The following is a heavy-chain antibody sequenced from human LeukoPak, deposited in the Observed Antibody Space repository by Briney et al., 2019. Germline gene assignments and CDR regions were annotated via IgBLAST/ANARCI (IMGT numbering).Heavy chain of an antibody. CDR1: GGTFSSYT. Sequence: ASVTVSCTASGGTFSSYTISWVRQAPGQGLEWMGRIIPILGIANYAQKFQGRVTITADKSTSTAYMELSSLRSEDTAVYYCARGDSSGYYYGGYGMDVWGQGTTVTVSS. CDR3: ARGDSSGYYYGGYGMDV. CDR2: IIPILGIA. D-gene: IGHD3-22*01. J-gene: IGHJ6*02. V-gene: IGHV1-69*02.